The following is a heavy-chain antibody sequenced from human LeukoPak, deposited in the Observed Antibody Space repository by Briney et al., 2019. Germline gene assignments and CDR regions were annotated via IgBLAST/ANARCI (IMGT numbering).Heavy chain of an antibody. CDR2: IIPIFGTA. Sequence: SVKVSCKXSGGTFSSYAISWVRQAPGQGLEWMGGIIPIFGTANYSQKFQGRVTITADESTSTAYMELSSLRSEDTAVYYCARGDCSSTSCYPNYWGQGTLVTVSS. V-gene: IGHV1-69*13. CDR3: ARGDCSSTSCYPNY. D-gene: IGHD2-2*01. J-gene: IGHJ4*02. CDR1: GGTFSSYA.